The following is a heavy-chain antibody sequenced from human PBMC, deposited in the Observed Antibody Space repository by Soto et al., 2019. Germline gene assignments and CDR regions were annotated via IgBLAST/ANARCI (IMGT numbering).Heavy chain of an antibody. CDR3: VRRMMWLGEFLFYGMDG. CDR2: ISAYNGNT. CDR1: GYTLTSYG. Sequence: GAPAKVSCKASGYTLTSYGISWARQATGPGLEWMGWISAYNGNTNYAQKLQGRVTMTTDTSTSTAYMELRSLRSDDTAVYYCVRRMMWLGEFLFYGMDGWGQGTTDTVS. V-gene: IGHV1-18*01. D-gene: IGHD3-10*01. J-gene: IGHJ6*02.